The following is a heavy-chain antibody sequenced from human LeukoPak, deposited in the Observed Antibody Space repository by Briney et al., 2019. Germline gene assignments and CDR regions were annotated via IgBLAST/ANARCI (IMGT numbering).Heavy chain of an antibody. CDR3: TTDRATYYDFWSGYSAWFDP. D-gene: IGHD3-3*01. V-gene: IGHV3-15*01. Sequence: PGGSLRLSCAASGFTFSNAWMSWVRQAPGKGLEWVGRIKSKTDGGTTDYAAPVKGRFTISRDDSKNTLYLQMNSLKTEDTAVYYCTTDRATYYDFWSGYSAWFDPWGQGTLVTVSS. J-gene: IGHJ5*02. CDR1: GFTFSNAW. CDR2: IKSKTDGGTT.